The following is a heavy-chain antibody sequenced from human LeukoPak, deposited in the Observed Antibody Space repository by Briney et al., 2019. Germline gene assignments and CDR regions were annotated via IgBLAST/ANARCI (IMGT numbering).Heavy chain of an antibody. CDR1: GFTFSSYW. J-gene: IGHJ3*02. Sequence: GGSLRLPCAASGFTFSSYWMSWVRQAPGKGLEWVANIKQDGSEKYYVDSVKGRFTISRDNAKNSLYLQMNSLRAEDTAVYYSARVAGYCSSTSCDAFDIWGQGTMVTVSS. V-gene: IGHV3-7*01. CDR2: IKQDGSEK. CDR3: ARVAGYCSSTSCDAFDI. D-gene: IGHD2-2*01.